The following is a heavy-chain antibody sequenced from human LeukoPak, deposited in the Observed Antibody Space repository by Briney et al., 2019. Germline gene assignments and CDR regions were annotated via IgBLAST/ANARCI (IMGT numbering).Heavy chain of an antibody. CDR3: ARRRLSPDGDYTNWFDP. CDR1: GYSFTSYW. J-gene: IGHJ5*02. CDR2: IYPGDSDT. Sequence: GESLKISCKGSGYSFTSYWIGWVRQMPGKGLEWMGIIYPGDSDTRYSPSFQGQVTISADKSISTAYLQWSSLKASDTAMYYCARRRLSPDGDYTNWFDPWGQGTLVTVSS. D-gene: IGHD4-17*01. V-gene: IGHV5-51*01.